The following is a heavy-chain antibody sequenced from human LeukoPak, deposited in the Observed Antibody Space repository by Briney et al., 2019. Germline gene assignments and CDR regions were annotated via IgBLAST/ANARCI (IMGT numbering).Heavy chain of an antibody. CDR2: INPNSGGT. D-gene: IGHD3-22*01. Sequence: ASVKVSCKASGYTFTGYYMHWVRQAPGQGLEWMGWINPNSGGTNYAQRFQGWVTMTRDTSISTAYMELSRLRSDDTAVYYCARAMDGILVVAPGFSAFDIWGQGTIVTVSS. J-gene: IGHJ3*02. V-gene: IGHV1-2*04. CDR1: GYTFTGYY. CDR3: ARAMDGILVVAPGFSAFDI.